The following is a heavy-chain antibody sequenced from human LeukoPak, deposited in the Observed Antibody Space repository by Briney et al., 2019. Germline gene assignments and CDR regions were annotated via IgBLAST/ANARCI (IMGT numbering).Heavy chain of an antibody. V-gene: IGHV1-46*03. CDR3: AREDCSSTSCYLIGWFDP. J-gene: IGHJ5*02. D-gene: IGHD2-2*01. CDR2: INPSGGST. Sequence: ASVKVSCKASGYTFTSYYMHWVRQAPGQGLEWMGIINPSGGSTSYAQKFQGRVTMTRDTSTSTVYMELSSLRSEDTAVYYCAREDCSSTSCYLIGWFDPWGQEPWSPSPQ. CDR1: GYTFTSYY.